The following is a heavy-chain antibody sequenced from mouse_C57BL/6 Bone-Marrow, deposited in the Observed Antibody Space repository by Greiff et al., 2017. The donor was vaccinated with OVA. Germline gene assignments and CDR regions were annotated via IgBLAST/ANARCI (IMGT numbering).Heavy chain of an antibody. J-gene: IGHJ4*01. Sequence: VQLQQSGPELVKPGASVKISCKASGYAFSSSWMNWVKQRPGKGLEWIGRLYPGDGDTNYNGKFKGKATLTADKSSSTAYMQLSSLTSEDSAVYFCARGDYGGYYAMDYWGQGTSVTVSS. CDR3: ARGDYGGYYAMDY. D-gene: IGHD2-4*01. V-gene: IGHV1-82*01. CDR2: LYPGDGDT. CDR1: GYAFSSSW.